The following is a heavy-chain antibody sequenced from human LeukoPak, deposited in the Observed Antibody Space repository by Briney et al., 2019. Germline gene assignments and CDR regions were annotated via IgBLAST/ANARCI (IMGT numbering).Heavy chain of an antibody. CDR3: ASGGIVWLNLDY. Sequence: GASVKVSCKASGYTFTGSYIHWVRQAPGQGLEWMGWINPNRGGTNYAQKFQGRVTMTRDTSITTAYMELSRLTSDDTAVYYCASGGIVWLNLDYWGQGTLVTVSS. V-gene: IGHV1-2*02. CDR1: GYTFTGSY. J-gene: IGHJ4*02. D-gene: IGHD5-12*01. CDR2: INPNRGGT.